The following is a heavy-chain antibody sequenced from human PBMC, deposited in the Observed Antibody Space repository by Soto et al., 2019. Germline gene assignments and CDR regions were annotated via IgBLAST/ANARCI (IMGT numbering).Heavy chain of an antibody. CDR3: ARHKTVASPGDYYYYYMDV. CDR1: GGSISSSSYY. CDR2: IYYSGST. J-gene: IGHJ6*03. V-gene: IGHV4-39*01. Sequence: SETLSLTCTVSGGSISSSSYYWGWIRQPPGKGLEWIGSIYYSGSTYYNPSLKSRVTISVDTSKNQFSLKLSSVTAADTAVYYCARHKTVASPGDYYYYYMDVWGKGTTVTVSS. D-gene: IGHD5-12*01.